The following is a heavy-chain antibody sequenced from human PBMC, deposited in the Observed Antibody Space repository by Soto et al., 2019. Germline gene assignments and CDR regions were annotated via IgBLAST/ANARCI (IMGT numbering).Heavy chain of an antibody. CDR3: ARGSLAVCSGGSCYEGRFDP. Sequence: ASVKVSCKASGYTFTSYDINWVRQATGQGLGWMGWMNPNSGNTGYAQKFQGRVTMTRNTSISTAYMELSSLRSEDTAVYYCARGSLAVCSGGSCYEGRFDPWGQGTLVTVSS. CDR1: GYTFTSYD. V-gene: IGHV1-8*01. D-gene: IGHD2-15*01. J-gene: IGHJ5*02. CDR2: MNPNSGNT.